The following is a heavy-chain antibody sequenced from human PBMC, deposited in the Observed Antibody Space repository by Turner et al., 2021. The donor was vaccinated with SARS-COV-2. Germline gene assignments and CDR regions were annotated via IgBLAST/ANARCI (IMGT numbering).Heavy chain of an antibody. J-gene: IGHJ4*02. CDR3: ARQGGVDY. CDR1: GGSISTTNHY. CDR2: ISYTGRT. V-gene: IGHV4-39*01. Sequence: QLQLQESGPGLVKPSETLSLTCAVSGGSISTTNHYWGWIRQPPGKGLEWIGSISYTGRTFYTPSLKSRVTLSMDTYKNHFSLKVTSVTAADTAVYYCARQGGVDYWGQGTLVTVSS.